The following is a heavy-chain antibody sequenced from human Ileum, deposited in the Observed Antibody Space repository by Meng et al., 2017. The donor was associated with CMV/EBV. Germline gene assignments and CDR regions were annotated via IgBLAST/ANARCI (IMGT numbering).Heavy chain of an antibody. CDR2: IKQDGSEK. CDR1: GFTFSNYW. J-gene: IGHJ4*02. CDR3: ARRRDYFDS. V-gene: IGHV3-7*01. Sequence: GESLKISCVVSGFTFSNYWMNWVRQAPGKGLEWVANIKQDGSEKYYVDSVKGRFTISRDNAKNSLYLQMNSLRADDTAVYYCARRRDYFDSWGQGTLVTVSS.